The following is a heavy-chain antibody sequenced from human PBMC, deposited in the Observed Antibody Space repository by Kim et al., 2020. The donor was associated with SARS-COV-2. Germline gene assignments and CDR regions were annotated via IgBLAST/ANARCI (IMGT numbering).Heavy chain of an antibody. CDR2: IRSKAYGGTT. Sequence: GGSLRLSCTASGFTFGDHAMSWVRQAPGKGLEWVGFIRSKAYGGTTEHAASVKGRCTISRDDSKSIAYLQMNSLKTEDTAVYYCTRAHNIGRWAYYYHYYMDVWGKGTTVTVSS. J-gene: IGHJ6*03. CDR3: TRAHNIGRWAYYYHYYMDV. V-gene: IGHV3-49*04. D-gene: IGHD5-12*01. CDR1: GFTFGDHA.